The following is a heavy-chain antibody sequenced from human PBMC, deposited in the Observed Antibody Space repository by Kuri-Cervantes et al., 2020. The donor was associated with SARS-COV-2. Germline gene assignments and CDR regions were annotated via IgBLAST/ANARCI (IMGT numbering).Heavy chain of an antibody. Sequence: GESLKISCAASGFTFGIYNMNWVRQAPGKGLEWVAYISSTASIKHYGDSVKGRFTISRDNAKNLLYLQMNSLRAEDTAVYYCAREDFYYLDVWGKGTTVIVSS. CDR1: GFTFGIYN. J-gene: IGHJ6*03. CDR2: ISSTASIK. CDR3: AREDFYYLDV. V-gene: IGHV3-48*01.